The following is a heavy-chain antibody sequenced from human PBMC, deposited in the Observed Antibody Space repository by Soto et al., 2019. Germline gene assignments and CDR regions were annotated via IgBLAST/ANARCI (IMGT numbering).Heavy chain of an antibody. Sequence: QVQLQESGPGLVKPSETLSLTCTVSGGSISSYYWSWIRQPPGKGLEWIGYIYYSGSTNYNPSLKSRVTISVDTSKNQFSLKLSSATAADTAVYYCARRYAGNLDYWGQGTLVTVSS. V-gene: IGHV4-59*08. CDR1: GGSISSYY. CDR2: IYYSGST. CDR3: ARRYAGNLDY. D-gene: IGHD1-1*01. J-gene: IGHJ4*02.